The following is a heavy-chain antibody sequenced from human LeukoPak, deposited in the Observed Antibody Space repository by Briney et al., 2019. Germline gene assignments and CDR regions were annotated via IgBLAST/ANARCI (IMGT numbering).Heavy chain of an antibody. J-gene: IGHJ4*02. V-gene: IGHV3-23*01. CDR3: ARDGFLGPVTAYLDY. D-gene: IGHD2-21*02. Sequence: GGSLRLSCAASGFTFSTYGMSWVRQAPGKGLEWVSTVSPTGDSTYYTDSVKGRFTISRDNSKNTVYLQMSSLRAEDTAVYYCARDGFLGPVTAYLDYWGQGTPVTVSS. CDR2: VSPTGDST. CDR1: GFTFSTYG.